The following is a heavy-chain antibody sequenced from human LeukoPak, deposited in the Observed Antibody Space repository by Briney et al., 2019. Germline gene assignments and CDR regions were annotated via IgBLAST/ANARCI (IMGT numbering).Heavy chain of an antibody. V-gene: IGHV4-39*01. Sequence: SETLSLTCTVSGGSIISSSYYWGWIRQPPGKGLEWIGNIYSNGNTYCDPSLKSRVTIFVDTSKNQFPLKLTSVTAADTAVYYCARHDSSWIDYWGQGTLVTVAS. CDR1: GGSIISSSYY. CDR3: ARHDSSWIDY. CDR2: IYSNGNT. J-gene: IGHJ4*02. D-gene: IGHD6-13*01.